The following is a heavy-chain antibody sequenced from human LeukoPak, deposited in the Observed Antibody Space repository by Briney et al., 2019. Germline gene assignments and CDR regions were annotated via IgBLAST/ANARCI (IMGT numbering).Heavy chain of an antibody. CDR3: ASGRIAAAGYFDY. D-gene: IGHD6-13*01. CDR1: GGSISSGGYY. CDR2: IYYSGST. Sequence: PSQTLSLTCTVTGGSISSGGYYWSWFRQHPGKGLEWIGYIYYSGSTYYNPSLKSRVTISVDTSKNQFSLKLSSVTAADTAVYYCASGRIAAAGYFDYWGQGTLVTVSS. J-gene: IGHJ4*02. V-gene: IGHV4-31*03.